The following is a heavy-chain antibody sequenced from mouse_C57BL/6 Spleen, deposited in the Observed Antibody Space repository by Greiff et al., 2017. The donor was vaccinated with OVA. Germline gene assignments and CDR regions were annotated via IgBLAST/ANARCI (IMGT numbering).Heavy chain of an antibody. J-gene: IGHJ2*01. CDR2: IDPSDSYT. V-gene: IGHV1-50*01. D-gene: IGHD3-3*01. CDR1: GYTFTSYW. CDR3: ASKGFQEYYFDY. Sequence: VKLQQPGAELVKPGASVKLSCKASGYTFTSYWMQWVKQRPGQGLEWIGEIDPSDSYTNYNQKFKGKATLTVDTSSSTAYMQLSSLTSEDSAVYYCASKGFQEYYFDYWGQGTTLTVSS.